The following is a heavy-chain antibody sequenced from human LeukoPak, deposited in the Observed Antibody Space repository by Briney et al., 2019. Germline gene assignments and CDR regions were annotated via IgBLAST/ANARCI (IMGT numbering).Heavy chain of an antibody. Sequence: HTGGSLRLSCAASGFTFSSYAMHWVRQAPGKGLEWVAVISYDGSNKYYADSVKGRSTISRDNSKNTLYLQMNSLRAEDTAVYYCARDFFLEQQLPHDAFDIWGQGTMVTVSS. CDR1: GFTFSSYA. D-gene: IGHD6-13*01. V-gene: IGHV3-30-3*01. CDR2: ISYDGSNK. CDR3: ARDFFLEQQLPHDAFDI. J-gene: IGHJ3*02.